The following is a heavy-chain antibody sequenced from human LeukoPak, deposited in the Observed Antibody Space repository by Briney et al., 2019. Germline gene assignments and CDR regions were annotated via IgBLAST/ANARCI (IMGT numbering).Heavy chain of an antibody. CDR3: AKATSPVHSRNWFDS. CDR1: GFTFSSYA. V-gene: IGHV3-23*01. CDR2: ISGSGTNT. D-gene: IGHD6-13*01. Sequence: PGGSLRLSCAASGFTFSSYAMSWVRQAPGKGLEWVSSISGSGTNTDYADSVKGRFTIPRHNSKNTVNVQMNSLRAEDTAVYYCAKATSPVHSRNWFDSGGQGTLVAVSS. J-gene: IGHJ5*01.